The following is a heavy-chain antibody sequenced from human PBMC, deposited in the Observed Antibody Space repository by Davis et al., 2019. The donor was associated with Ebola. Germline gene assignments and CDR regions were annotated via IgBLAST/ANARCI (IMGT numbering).Heavy chain of an antibody. V-gene: IGHV3-23*01. J-gene: IGHJ2*01. CDR3: ARGYGGNSEWYFDL. CDR2: ISGSGGST. Sequence: GESLKISCAASGFTFSTYAMYWVRQAPGKGLEWVSSISGSGGSTYYADSVKGRFTISRDNAKNSLYLQMNSLRAEDTAVYCCARGYGGNSEWYFDLWGRGTLVTVSS. CDR1: GFTFSTYA. D-gene: IGHD4-23*01.